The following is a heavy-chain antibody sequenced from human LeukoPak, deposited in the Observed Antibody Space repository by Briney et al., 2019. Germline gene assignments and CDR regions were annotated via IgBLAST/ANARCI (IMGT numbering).Heavy chain of an antibody. CDR2: ISSSSSYI. Sequence: GGSLRLSCAASGFTFSSYSMNWVRQAPGKGLEWVSSISSSSSYIYHADSVKGRFTISRDNAKNSLYLQMNSLRAEDTAVYYCARDHTVTAGWFDPWGQGTLVTVSS. CDR1: GFTFSSYS. CDR3: ARDHTVTAGWFDP. D-gene: IGHD4-17*01. V-gene: IGHV3-21*01. J-gene: IGHJ5*02.